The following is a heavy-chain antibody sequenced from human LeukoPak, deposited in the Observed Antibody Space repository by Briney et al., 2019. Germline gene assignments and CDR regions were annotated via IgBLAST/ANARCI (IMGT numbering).Heavy chain of an antibody. D-gene: IGHD1-26*01. V-gene: IGHV3-11*03. Sequence: PGGSPRLSCAASGFTFSDYYMSWIRQAPGKGLEWVSYISSSTYTNYVDSVKGRFTISRDNAKNSMYLQMNSLRAEDTAVYYCARISGSYVFDYWGQGTLVTASS. CDR2: ISSSTYT. CDR3: ARISGSYVFDY. J-gene: IGHJ4*02. CDR1: GFTFSDYY.